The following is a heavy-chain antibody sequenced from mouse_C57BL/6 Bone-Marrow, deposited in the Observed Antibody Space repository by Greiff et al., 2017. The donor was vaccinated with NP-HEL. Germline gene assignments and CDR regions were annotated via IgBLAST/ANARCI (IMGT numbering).Heavy chain of an antibody. CDR2: INPSNGGT. J-gene: IGHJ4*01. D-gene: IGHD2-5*01. CDR1: GYTFTSYW. Sequence: VQLQQPGTELVKPGASVKLSCKASGYTFTSYWMHWVKQRPGQGLEWIGNINPSNGGTNYNEKFKSKATLTVDKSSSTAYMQLSSLTSEDSAVYYCARSHSNYEKKYAMDYWGQGTSVTVSS. CDR3: ARSHSNYEKKYAMDY. V-gene: IGHV1-53*01.